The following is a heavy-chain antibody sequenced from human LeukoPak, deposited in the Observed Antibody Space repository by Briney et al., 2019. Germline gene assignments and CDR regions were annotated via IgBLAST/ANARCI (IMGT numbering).Heavy chain of an antibody. CDR3: ARGGGNYYETIDY. J-gene: IGHJ4*02. CDR1: GFTFSSYA. Sequence: GRSLRLSCAASGFTFSSYAMHWARQAPGKGLEWVAVISYDGINKYYADSVKGRFTISRDNSKNTLYLQMNSLRAEDTAVYYCARGGGNYYETIDYWGQGTLVTVSS. V-gene: IGHV3-30*04. CDR2: ISYDGINK. D-gene: IGHD1-26*01.